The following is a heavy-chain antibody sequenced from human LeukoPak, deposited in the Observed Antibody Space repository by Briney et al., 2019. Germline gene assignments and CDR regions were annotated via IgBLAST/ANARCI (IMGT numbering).Heavy chain of an antibody. CDR3: ARGPLRGFDF. CDR2: ISYDGSNK. CDR1: GFTFSTSN. Sequence: GGSLRLSCAASGFTFSTSNMHWVRQAPGKGLEWVSFISYDGSNKKEADSVKGRFTISRDNSKNTLYLQMNSLRAADTAVYYCARGPLRGFDFWGQGILVTVSS. V-gene: IGHV3-30*04. J-gene: IGHJ4*02.